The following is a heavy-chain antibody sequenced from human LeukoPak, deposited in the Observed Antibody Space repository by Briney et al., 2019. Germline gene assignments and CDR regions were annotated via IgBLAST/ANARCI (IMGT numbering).Heavy chain of an antibody. Sequence: GGSLRLSCAASGFTFNSYGMHWVPQAPGKGLEGVAFIRYDGSNKYYADSVKGRFTISRDNSKNTLYLQMNSLRAEDTAVYYCAKEEFCSGGSCYPDYWGQGTLVTVSS. CDR1: GFTFNSYG. CDR2: IRYDGSNK. D-gene: IGHD2-15*01. CDR3: AKEEFCSGGSCYPDY. V-gene: IGHV3-30*02. J-gene: IGHJ4*02.